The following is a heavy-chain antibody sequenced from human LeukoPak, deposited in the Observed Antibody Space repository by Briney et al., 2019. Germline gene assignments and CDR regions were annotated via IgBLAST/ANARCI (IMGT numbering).Heavy chain of an antibody. CDR1: GFFFRSYA. J-gene: IGHJ4*02. CDR3: AKTTAGYSSGRYPGWPVDY. V-gene: IGHV3-23*01. D-gene: IGHD6-19*01. Sequence: GGSLRLSCAASGFFFRSYAIYWVRQAPGKGLEWVSCISGSGGDTYFADSVKDRFTISRDNSKNTVFLQMDRLRAEDTAVYYCAKTTAGYSSGRYPGWPVDYWGQGTLVTVSS. CDR2: ISGSGGDT.